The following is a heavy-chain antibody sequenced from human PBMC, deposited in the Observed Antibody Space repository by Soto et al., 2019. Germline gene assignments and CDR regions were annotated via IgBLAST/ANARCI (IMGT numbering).Heavy chain of an antibody. CDR1: GFTFSSYG. CDR3: ARGRELVIPSMAARPAYYYYMDV. D-gene: IGHD6-6*01. CDR2: IWYDGSNK. Sequence: QVQLVESGGGVVQPGRSLRLSCAASGFTFSSYGMHWVRQAPGKGLEWVAVIWYDGSNKYYADSVKGRFTISRDNSKNTLYLQMSSLRAEDTAVYYCARGRELVIPSMAARPAYYYYMDVWGKGTTVTVSS. V-gene: IGHV3-33*01. J-gene: IGHJ6*03.